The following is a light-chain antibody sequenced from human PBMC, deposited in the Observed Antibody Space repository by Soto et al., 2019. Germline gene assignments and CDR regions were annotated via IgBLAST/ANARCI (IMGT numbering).Light chain of an antibody. Sequence: QSVLTQPPSASGSPGQSVTISCTGTSSDVGGYNYVSWYQQHPGKVPKLMISEVTKRPSGVPDRFSGSKSGNTASLTVSGLQAEDEADYFCSSYACSHVLFGGGTQLTVL. CDR1: SSDVGGYNY. CDR3: SSYACSHVL. V-gene: IGLV2-8*01. J-gene: IGLJ2*01. CDR2: EVT.